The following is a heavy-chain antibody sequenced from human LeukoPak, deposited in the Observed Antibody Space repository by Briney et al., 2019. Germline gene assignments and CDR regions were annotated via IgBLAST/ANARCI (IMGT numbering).Heavy chain of an antibody. CDR2: IYYTGST. Sequence: SETLSLTCTVSGYSISSGYYWGWIRQPPGRGLEWIGYIYYTGSTNHNPSLKSRVTISVDTSKNQFSLKLSSVTAADTAVYYCARVVYSGYDFRGAMDVWGKGTTVTVSS. V-gene: IGHV4-38-2*02. CDR1: GYSISSGYY. D-gene: IGHD5-12*01. CDR3: ARVVYSGYDFRGAMDV. J-gene: IGHJ6*03.